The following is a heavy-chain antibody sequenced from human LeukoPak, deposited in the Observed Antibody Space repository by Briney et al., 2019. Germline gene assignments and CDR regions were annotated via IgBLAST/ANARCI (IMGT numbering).Heavy chain of an antibody. D-gene: IGHD3-22*01. CDR1: GGSISSGGYS. CDR3: ARGGLYDSSGYYDY. CDR2: IYHSGST. J-gene: IGHJ4*02. V-gene: IGHV4-30-2*01. Sequence: PSETLSLTCAVSGGSISSGGYSWSWIRRPPGKGLEWSGYIYHSGSTYYNPSLKSRVTISVDRSKNQFSLKLSSVTAADTAVYYCARGGLYDSSGYYDYWGQGTLVTVSS.